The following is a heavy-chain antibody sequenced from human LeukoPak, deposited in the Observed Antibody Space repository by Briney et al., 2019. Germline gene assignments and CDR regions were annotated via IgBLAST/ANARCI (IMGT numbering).Heavy chain of an antibody. CDR1: GFTFSNYG. J-gene: IGHJ4*02. CDR3: ARVPSGTLNLDPYFDY. CDR2: IWYDGSNK. V-gene: IGHV3-33*01. Sequence: GGSLRLSCAASGFTFSNYGVHWVRQAPGKGLEWVAVIWYDGSNKYYADSVKGRFTIFRDNSKNTLYLQMNSLRAEDTAIYYCARVPSGTLNLDPYFDYWGQGTLVTVSS. D-gene: IGHD1-1*01.